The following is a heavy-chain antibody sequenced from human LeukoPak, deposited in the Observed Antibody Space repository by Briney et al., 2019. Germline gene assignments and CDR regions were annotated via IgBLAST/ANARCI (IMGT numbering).Heavy chain of an antibody. CDR2: VYTSENT. CDR3: ARGEWDLLFDY. D-gene: IGHD1-26*01. V-gene: IGHV4-4*07. CDR1: GGSISGYY. J-gene: IGHJ4*02. Sequence: PSETLSLTCTVSGGSISGYYWSWIRQPAGKGLEWIGRVYTSENTNYNPSLKSRVTMSVDTSKNQFSLKLTSVTAADTAMYYCARGEWDLLFDYWGQGTLVTVSS.